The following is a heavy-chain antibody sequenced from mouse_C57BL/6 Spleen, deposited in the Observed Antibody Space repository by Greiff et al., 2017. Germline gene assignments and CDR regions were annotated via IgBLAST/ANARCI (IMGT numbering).Heavy chain of an antibody. CDR3: ARHPQLAFDY. J-gene: IGHJ2*01. V-gene: IGHV5-6*01. CDR1: GFTFSSYG. Sequence: DVQLVESGGDLVKPGGSLKLSCAASGFTFSSYGMSWVRQTPDKRLEWVATISSGGSYTYYPDSVKGRFTISRDNAKNTLYLQMSSLKSEDTAMYYCARHPQLAFDYWGQGTTLTVSS. D-gene: IGHD4-1*02. CDR2: ISSGGSYT.